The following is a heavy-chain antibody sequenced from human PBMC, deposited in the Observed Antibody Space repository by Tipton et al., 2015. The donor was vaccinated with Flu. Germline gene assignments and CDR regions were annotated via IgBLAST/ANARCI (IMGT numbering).Heavy chain of an antibody. D-gene: IGHD3-10*02. CDR3: ARHTGDSVRGVIDY. J-gene: IGHJ4*02. Sequence: TLSLTCSVSGDSIGSRYFWGWIRQPPGKGLEWIGNIHRSGTTYYNPSLKSRVTISVDASKNQFSLGLSSVTAADTAVYYCARHTGDSVRGVIDYWGQGTLVTVSS. V-gene: IGHV4-38-2*01. CDR1: GDSIGSRYF. CDR2: IHRSGTT.